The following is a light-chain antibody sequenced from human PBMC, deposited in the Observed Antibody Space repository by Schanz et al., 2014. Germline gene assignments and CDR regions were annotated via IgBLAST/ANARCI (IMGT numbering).Light chain of an antibody. CDR3: QQFGASPFT. J-gene: IGKJ4*01. V-gene: IGKV3-20*01. CDR1: QSVSSSY. CDR2: GAS. Sequence: EVVLTQSPGTLSLSPGERATLSCRASQSVSSSYLAWYQQKPGQAPRLLISGASTRATGVPARFSGSGSGTDFSLTISRLEPEDFAVYFCQQFGASPFTFGAGSKVEIK.